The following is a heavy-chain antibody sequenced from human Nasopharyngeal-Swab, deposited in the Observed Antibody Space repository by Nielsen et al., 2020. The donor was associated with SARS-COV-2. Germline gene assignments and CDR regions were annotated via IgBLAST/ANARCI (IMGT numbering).Heavy chain of an antibody. V-gene: IGHV4-34*01. CDR1: GGPFSDYH. CDR3: AGHPEDFDY. Sequence: SETLSLTCAVYGGPFSDYHWSWVRQPPGKGLEWVGEMKPSGRTNYNPSLKSRGAISIDTSKNQFFLNLRSVTVADTAIYYCAGHPEDFDYWGQGTLVTVSS. CDR2: MKPSGRT. J-gene: IGHJ4*02.